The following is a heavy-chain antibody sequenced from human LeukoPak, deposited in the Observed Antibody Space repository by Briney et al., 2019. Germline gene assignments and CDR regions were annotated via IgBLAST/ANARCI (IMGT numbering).Heavy chain of an antibody. J-gene: IGHJ4*02. CDR1: GFTFSNYW. CDR2: IHQHGNEK. Sequence: PGGSLRLSCAASGFTFSNYWMSWVRQAPGKGLEWVASIHQHGNEKYFVDSVRGRFTISRDNAKNSLYLQMSSLRAEDTAVYYCATLNGPLFEYWGQGTLDTVSS. V-gene: IGHV3-7*01. CDR3: ATLNGPLFEY. D-gene: IGHD2-8*01.